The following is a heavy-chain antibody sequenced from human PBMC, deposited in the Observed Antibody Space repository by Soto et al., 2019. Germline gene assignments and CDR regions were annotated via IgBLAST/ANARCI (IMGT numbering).Heavy chain of an antibody. CDR2: YYYSGST. Sequence: QVQLQESGPGLVKPSQTLSLTCTVSGGSISSGGYYWSWTRQHPGKGLEWIGYYYYSGSTYYNPSLKSRVTISVDTSKNQFSLKLSSVTAADTAVYYCAGDDNSGSHGFDIWGQGTMVTVSS. CDR3: AGDDNSGSHGFDI. J-gene: IGHJ3*02. D-gene: IGHD3-22*01. CDR1: GGSISSGGYY. V-gene: IGHV4-31*03.